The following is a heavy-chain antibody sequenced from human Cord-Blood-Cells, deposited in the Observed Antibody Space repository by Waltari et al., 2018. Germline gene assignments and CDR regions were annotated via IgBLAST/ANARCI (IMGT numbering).Heavy chain of an antibody. CDR1: GYALTSYG. Sequence: VQLVQSGAEVKKPGASVKVSCKASGYALTSYGISWVRQAPGQVLEWMGWISAYNGNTNYAQKLQGRVTMTTDTSTSTAYMELRSLRSDDTAVYYCAREITIFGVVIMLYYFDYWGQGTLVTVSS. CDR2: ISAYNGNT. CDR3: AREITIFGVVIMLYYFDY. D-gene: IGHD3-3*01. V-gene: IGHV1-18*04. J-gene: IGHJ4*02.